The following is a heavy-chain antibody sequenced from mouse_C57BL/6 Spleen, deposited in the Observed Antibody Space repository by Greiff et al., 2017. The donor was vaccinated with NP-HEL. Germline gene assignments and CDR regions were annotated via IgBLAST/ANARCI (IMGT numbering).Heavy chain of an antibody. CDR1: GYAFSSYW. CDR2: IYPGDGDT. Sequence: VQRVESGAELVKPGASVKISCKASGYAFSSYWMNWVKQRPGKGLEWIGQIYPGDGDTNYNGKFKGKATLTADKSSSTAYMQLSSLTSEDSAVYFCARRDYYGSSYGFDYWGQGTTLTVSS. J-gene: IGHJ2*01. CDR3: ARRDYYGSSYGFDY. D-gene: IGHD1-1*01. V-gene: IGHV1-80*01.